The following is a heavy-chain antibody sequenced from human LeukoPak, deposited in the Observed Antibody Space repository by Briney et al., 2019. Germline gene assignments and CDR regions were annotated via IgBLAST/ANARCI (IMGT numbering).Heavy chain of an antibody. V-gene: IGHV3-9*01. D-gene: IGHD6-13*01. CDR1: GFTFDDYA. CDR3: VKVTAAGFVDH. Sequence: GRSLRLSCAASGFTFDDYAMHWVRQAPGRGLEWVSGIGWNSGGIVYADSVKGRFTISRDNAKKSLYLQMNSLGAEDTALYYCVKVTAAGFVDHWGQGTLVTVSS. CDR2: IGWNSGGI. J-gene: IGHJ4*02.